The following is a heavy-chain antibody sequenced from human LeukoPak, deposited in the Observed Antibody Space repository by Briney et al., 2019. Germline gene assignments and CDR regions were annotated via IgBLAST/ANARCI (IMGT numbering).Heavy chain of an antibody. CDR2: IYYSGST. CDR1: GGSISSSDYF. D-gene: IGHD3-10*01. V-gene: IGHV4-30-4*08. J-gene: IGHJ3*02. Sequence: SETLSLTCTVSGGSISSSDYFWSWIRQPPGKGLEWIGYIYYSGSTYYNPSLKSRVTISVDTSKNQFSLKLSSVTAADTAVYYCARWGGRLNAFDIWGQGTMVTVSS. CDR3: ARWGGRLNAFDI.